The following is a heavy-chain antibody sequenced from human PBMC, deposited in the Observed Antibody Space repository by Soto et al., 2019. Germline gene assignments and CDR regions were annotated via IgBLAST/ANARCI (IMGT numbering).Heavy chain of an antibody. Sequence: PSETLSLTCTVSGGSISSYYWSWIRQPPGKGLEWIGEINHSGSTNYNPSLKSRVTISVDTSKSQFSLKLSSVTAADTAVYYCARCALQGDWFDPWGQATLVTVSS. CDR3: ARCALQGDWFDP. V-gene: IGHV4-34*01. CDR2: INHSGST. J-gene: IGHJ5*02. CDR1: GGSISSYY.